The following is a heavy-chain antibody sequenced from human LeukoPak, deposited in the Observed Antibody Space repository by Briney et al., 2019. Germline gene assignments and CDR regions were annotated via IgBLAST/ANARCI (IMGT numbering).Heavy chain of an antibody. J-gene: IGHJ3*02. V-gene: IGHV3-66*01. D-gene: IGHD3-10*01. CDR3: ARDGIGEGQGPPDAFDI. Sequence: GGSLRLSCAASGFTVSSNYMSWVRQAPGKGLEWVSVIYSGGSTYYADSVKGRFTISRDNSKNTLYLQMNSLRAEDTAVYYCARDGIGEGQGPPDAFDIWGQGTMVTVSS. CDR1: GFTVSSNY. CDR2: IYSGGST.